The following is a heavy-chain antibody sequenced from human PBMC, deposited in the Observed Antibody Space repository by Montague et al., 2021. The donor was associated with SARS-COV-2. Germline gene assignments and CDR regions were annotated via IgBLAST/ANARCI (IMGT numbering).Heavy chain of an antibody. J-gene: IGHJ6*02. CDR1: GFTFSTYN. Sequence: SPRLSCAASGFTFSTYNMNRVRQAPGTGLEWVSSITNNNNYIYYGDSVRGRFTISGDNAKNSLYLQMNNLRAEDTGVYYCARGAEYYYYGMDVWGLGTKVTVSS. CDR3: ARGAEYYYYGMDV. CDR2: ITNNNNYI. V-gene: IGHV3-21*01.